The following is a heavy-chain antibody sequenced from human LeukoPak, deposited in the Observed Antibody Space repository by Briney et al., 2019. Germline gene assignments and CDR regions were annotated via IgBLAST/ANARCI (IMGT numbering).Heavy chain of an antibody. D-gene: IGHD7-27*01. J-gene: IGHJ4*02. CDR1: GYTFTSYG. CDR3: ARDLHWGPDY. CDR2: INPNSGDT. V-gene: IGHV1-2*02. Sequence: ASVKVSCKASGYTFTSYGITWVRQAPGQGLEWMGWINPNSGDTNYAQKFQGRVTMTRDTSINTAYMELSRLRSDDTAVYYCARDLHWGPDYWGQGTLVTVSS.